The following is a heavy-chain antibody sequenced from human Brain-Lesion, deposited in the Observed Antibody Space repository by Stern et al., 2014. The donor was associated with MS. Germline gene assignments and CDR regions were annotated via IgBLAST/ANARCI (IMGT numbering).Heavy chain of an antibody. CDR3: ARDQRGITIFGVVTDYYYLGMDV. D-gene: IGHD3-3*01. Sequence: QVQLVESGAEVKKPGASVKVSCKTSGYIFTGYYIHWVRQAPGQGLEWMAWINPNPGGTKYAQKCQGRVTMSRDTSISTAYVELSSLTSDDTAVYYCARDQRGITIFGVVTDYYYLGMDVWGQGTTVTVSS. J-gene: IGHJ6*02. V-gene: IGHV1-2*02. CDR2: INPNPGGT. CDR1: GYIFTGYY.